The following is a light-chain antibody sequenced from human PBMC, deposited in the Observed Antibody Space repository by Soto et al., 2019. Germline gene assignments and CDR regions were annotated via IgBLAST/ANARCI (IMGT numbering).Light chain of an antibody. CDR3: QYRNRFPIS. CDR1: QSISTY. J-gene: IGKJ5*01. V-gene: IGKV3-11*01. Sequence: DIVLTQSPSSLSVSPGERATLSCRASQSISTYLAWYQQKPGKAPKLLIYHAFTRHTGVPARFRGSGSGTDFTLTISGLEPEDVAAYYCQYRNRFPISFGQGTQVEIK. CDR2: HAF.